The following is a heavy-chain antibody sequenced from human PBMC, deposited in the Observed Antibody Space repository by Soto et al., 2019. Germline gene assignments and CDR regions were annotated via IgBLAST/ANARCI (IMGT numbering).Heavy chain of an antibody. CDR2: ISSSGSYI. J-gene: IGHJ3*02. Sequence: ESGGGLVKPGGSLRLSCAASGFTFSSYSMNWVRQAPGKGLEWVSSISSSGSYIYYADSVKGRFTISRDNAKNSLYLQMNSLRAEDTAVYYCARDRYGYAFDIWGQGTMVTVSS. CDR3: ARDRYGYAFDI. CDR1: GFTFSSYS. V-gene: IGHV3-21*01. D-gene: IGHD1-20*01.